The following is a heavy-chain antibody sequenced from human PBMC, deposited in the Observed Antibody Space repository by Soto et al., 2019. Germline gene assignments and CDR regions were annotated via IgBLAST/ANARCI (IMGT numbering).Heavy chain of an antibody. CDR1: GFTFSSYA. Sequence: PGGSLRLSCAASGFTFSSYAMSWVRQAPGKGLEWVSAISGSGGSTYYADSVKGRFTISRDNSKTTLYLQMNSLRAEDTAVYYCTKDLWQQLAIDYHHYYLDVWGQGTTVTVSS. CDR3: TKDLWQQLAIDYHHYYLDV. CDR2: ISGSGGST. J-gene: IGHJ6*03. D-gene: IGHD6-13*01. V-gene: IGHV3-23*01.